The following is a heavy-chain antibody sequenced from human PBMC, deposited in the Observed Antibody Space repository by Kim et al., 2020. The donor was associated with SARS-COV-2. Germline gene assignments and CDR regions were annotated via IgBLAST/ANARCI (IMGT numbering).Heavy chain of an antibody. Sequence: SQTLSLTCVISGDSVSTNSVAWNWIRQSPSRGLEWLGRTYHRSKWNYDYEVSVKSRITINPDISKNQFSLQLNSVTPEDTAVYYCVRDSRSSLDYWGQGILVTVSS. D-gene: IGHD6-13*01. CDR1: GDSVSTNSVA. CDR2: TYHRSKWNY. V-gene: IGHV6-1*01. J-gene: IGHJ4*02. CDR3: VRDSRSSLDY.